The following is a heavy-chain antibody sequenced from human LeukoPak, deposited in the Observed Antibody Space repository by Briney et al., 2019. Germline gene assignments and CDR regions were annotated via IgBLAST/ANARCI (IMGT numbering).Heavy chain of an antibody. J-gene: IGHJ4*02. CDR3: ARVPTLKLVVY. CDR1: GFAFSSYS. Sequence: PGGSLRLSCAASGFAFSSYSMNWVRQAPGKGLEWISSISSSSSYIYYADSVKVRFTISRDNAKNSLYLQMNSLRAEDTAVYYCARVPTLKLVVYWGQGTLVTVSS. CDR2: ISSSSSYI. V-gene: IGHV3-21*01.